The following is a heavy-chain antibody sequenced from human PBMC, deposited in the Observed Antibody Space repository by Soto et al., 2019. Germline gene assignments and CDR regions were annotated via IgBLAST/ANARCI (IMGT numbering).Heavy chain of an antibody. Sequence: QVQLAQSGTEVRKPGSSVKVSCETSGGTLNSYSISWVRQPPGQGLEWLGRIIPLVAITNYAQKFQGRVTISADKSTSTPYTELSSLASEDTAVYYCARQVPGKTLEYWGQGTLVTVSS. J-gene: IGHJ4*02. D-gene: IGHD1-1*01. CDR2: IIPLVAIT. CDR3: ARQVPGKTLEY. V-gene: IGHV1-69*02. CDR1: GGTLNSYS.